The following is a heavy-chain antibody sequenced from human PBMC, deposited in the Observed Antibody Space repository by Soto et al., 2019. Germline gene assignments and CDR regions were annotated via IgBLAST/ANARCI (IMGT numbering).Heavy chain of an antibody. D-gene: IGHD5-12*01. CDR2: IYYSGST. Sequence: SETLSLTCTVSGGSISSYYWSWIRQPPGKGLEWIGYIYYSGSTNYNPSLKSRVTISVDTSKNQFSLKLSSVTAADTAVYYCARGGEYSGYDLLDYWDQGTLVTVSS. V-gene: IGHV4-59*01. CDR1: GGSISSYY. CDR3: ARGGEYSGYDLLDY. J-gene: IGHJ4*02.